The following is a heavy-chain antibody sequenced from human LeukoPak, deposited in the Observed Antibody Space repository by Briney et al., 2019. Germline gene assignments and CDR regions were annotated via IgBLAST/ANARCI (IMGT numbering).Heavy chain of an antibody. Sequence: SETLSLTCTVSGGSISSGGYYWSWIRQHPGKGLEWIGYIYYSGSTYYNPSLKSRVTISVDTSKNQFSLKLSSVTAADTAVYYCARDDKRVLNAFDIWGQGTMVTVSS. CDR1: GGSISSGGYY. V-gene: IGHV4-31*03. J-gene: IGHJ3*02. CDR2: IYYSGST. D-gene: IGHD3-22*01. CDR3: ARDDKRVLNAFDI.